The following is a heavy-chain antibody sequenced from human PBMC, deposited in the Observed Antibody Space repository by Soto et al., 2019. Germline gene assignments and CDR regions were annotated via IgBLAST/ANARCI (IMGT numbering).Heavy chain of an antibody. V-gene: IGHV1-18*04. Sequence: SVKVSCKASGSTLINYGISWARQAPAQGLERLWWINTYRGSRNYAQQFQCRVAMTQEKSTITVYIELRSLRSGDTALYYCGRDYTGRSYFDHWGQGSLVTVSS. CDR3: GRDYTGRSYFDH. D-gene: IGHD2-8*02. CDR2: INTYRGSR. CDR1: GSTLINYG. J-gene: IGHJ4*02.